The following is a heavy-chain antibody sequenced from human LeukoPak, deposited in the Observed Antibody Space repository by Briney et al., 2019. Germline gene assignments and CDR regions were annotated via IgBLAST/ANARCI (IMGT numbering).Heavy chain of an antibody. CDR3: AKDGGSYTGYFDY. CDR2: ISRSGGNT. D-gene: IGHD1-26*01. Sequence: GGSLRLSCAASGFTFSSYDMNRVRQAPGKGLEWVLDISRSGGNTYYADSVKGRFTMYRDKTKNTLYLQMKRQRADDTAVYYCAKDGGSYTGYFDYWGQGPLVTVSS. V-gene: IGHV3-23*01. CDR1: GFTFSSYD. J-gene: IGHJ4*02.